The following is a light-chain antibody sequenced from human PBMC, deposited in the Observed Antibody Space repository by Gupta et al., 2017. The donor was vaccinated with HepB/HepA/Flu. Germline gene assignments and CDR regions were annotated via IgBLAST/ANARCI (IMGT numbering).Light chain of an antibody. CDR1: RHIGHY. CDR3: QKYDGLPTRT. J-gene: IGKJ3*01. CDR2: SAL. Sequence: DLQLTQSPSSLSASVGDRLTITCRPSRHIGHYQNWYQLKPGRAPKLLIYSALHLETGVLSRFSGSGSGRYFSLMIISLQAEDVVTDYCQKYDGLPTRTFGPGT. V-gene: IGKV1-33*01.